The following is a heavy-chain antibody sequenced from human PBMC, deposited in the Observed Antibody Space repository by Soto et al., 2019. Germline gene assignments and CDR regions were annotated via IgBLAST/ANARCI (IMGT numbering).Heavy chain of an antibody. CDR1: GGSISSYY. Sequence: QVQLQESGPGLVKPSETLSLTCTVSGGSISSYYWSWIRQPPGKGLEWIGYIYYSGSTNYNPSLKSRVTXXVXTXMNQFSLKPSSVTAADTAVYYCARKIRGDYGDMFDYWGQGTLVTVSS. CDR2: IYYSGST. J-gene: IGHJ4*02. D-gene: IGHD4-17*01. V-gene: IGHV4-59*01. CDR3: ARKIRGDYGDMFDY.